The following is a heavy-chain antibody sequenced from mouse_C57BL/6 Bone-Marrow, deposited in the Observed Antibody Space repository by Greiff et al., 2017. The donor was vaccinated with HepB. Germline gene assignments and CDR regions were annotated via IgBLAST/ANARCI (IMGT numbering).Heavy chain of an antibody. Sequence: EVMLVESGGGLVKPGGSLKLSCAASGFTFSSYAMSWVRQTPEKRLEWVATISDGGSYTYYPDNVKGRFTISRDNAKNNLYLQMSHLKSEDTAMYYCARDGITPSFDYWGQGTTLTVSS. D-gene: IGHD2-4*01. CDR2: ISDGGSYT. J-gene: IGHJ2*01. V-gene: IGHV5-4*01. CDR3: ARDGITPSFDY. CDR1: GFTFSSYA.